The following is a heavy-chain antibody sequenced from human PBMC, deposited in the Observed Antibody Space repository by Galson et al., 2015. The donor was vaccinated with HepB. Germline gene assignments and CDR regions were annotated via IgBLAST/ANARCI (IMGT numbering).Heavy chain of an antibody. D-gene: IGHD3-3*01. V-gene: IGHV3-23*01. CDR1: GLRFTKYS. J-gene: IGHJ4*02. CDR2: ITGGGARP. Sequence: SLRLSCEPSGLRFTKYSMSWVGKAPGKGLQWVPAITGGGARPYYADSGKGRCTASRDSTRNTVFLLMTSRRVADTAVDYCAKGAILGATPHYFDYLGQGTLVTVSS. CDR3: AKGAILGATPHYFDY.